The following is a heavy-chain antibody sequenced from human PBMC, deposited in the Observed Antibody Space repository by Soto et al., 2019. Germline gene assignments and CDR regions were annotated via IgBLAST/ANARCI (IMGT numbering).Heavy chain of an antibody. CDR3: ARESGDWPLNWFDP. V-gene: IGHV4-61*01. J-gene: IGHJ5*02. CDR2: VSYTGNK. Sequence: PSETLSLTCTVSGDSVSSASYFWSWIRQPPGKGLEWIGYVSYTGNKNQKPSLRSRVTMSVDPSQNRFSLRLTSVTAADTAVYYCARESGDWPLNWFDPWGQGTLVTVSS. D-gene: IGHD2-21*02. CDR1: GDSVSSASYF.